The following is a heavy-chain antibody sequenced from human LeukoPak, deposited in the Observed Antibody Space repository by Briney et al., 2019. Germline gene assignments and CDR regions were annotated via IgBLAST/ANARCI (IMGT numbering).Heavy chain of an antibody. V-gene: IGHV4-31*03. CDR1: GGSISSGGYY. CDR3: ARYFDWLLGGFYFDY. J-gene: IGHJ4*02. D-gene: IGHD3-9*01. CDR2: IYYSGST. Sequence: SETLSLTCTVSGGSISSGGYYWSWIRQHPGKGLEWIGYIYYSGSTYYNPSLKSRVTISVDTSKNQFSLKPSSVTAADTAVYYSARYFDWLLGGFYFDYWGQGTLVTVSS.